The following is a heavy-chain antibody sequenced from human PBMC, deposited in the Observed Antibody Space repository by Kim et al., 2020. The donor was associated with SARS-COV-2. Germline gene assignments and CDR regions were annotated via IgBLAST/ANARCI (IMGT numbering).Heavy chain of an antibody. Sequence: GGSLRLSCAASGFTFSSYGMHWVRQAPGKGLEWVAVISYDGSNKYYADSVKGRFTISRDNSKNTLYLQMNSLRAEDTAVYYCAKPEWGTSYGRPFDPWGQGTLVTVSS. CDR3: AKPEWGTSYGRPFDP. CDR1: GFTFSSYG. V-gene: IGHV3-30*18. CDR2: ISYDGSNK. D-gene: IGHD5-18*01. J-gene: IGHJ5*02.